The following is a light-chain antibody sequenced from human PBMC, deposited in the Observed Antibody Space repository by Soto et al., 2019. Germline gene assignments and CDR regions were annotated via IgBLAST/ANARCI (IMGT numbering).Light chain of an antibody. CDR1: QSILTW. Sequence: DIQMTQSPSTLSASVGDRVTITCRASQSILTWLAWYQQKPGKAPNLLIYKASYLASGVPSRFSGGGSGTEFTLTISSLQPDDFATYYCQQYSSYWTFGQGTKVDIK. J-gene: IGKJ1*01. V-gene: IGKV1-5*03. CDR2: KAS. CDR3: QQYSSYWT.